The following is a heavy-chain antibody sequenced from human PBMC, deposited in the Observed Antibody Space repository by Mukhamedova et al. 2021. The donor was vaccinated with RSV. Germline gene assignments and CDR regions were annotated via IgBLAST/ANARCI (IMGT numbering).Heavy chain of an antibody. CDR2: GGT. CDR3: ARDIAADGWFDP. J-gene: IGHJ5*02. D-gene: IGHD6-13*01. V-gene: IGHV4-59*01. Sequence: GGTNYNPSLKSRVTISVDTSKNQFSLKLSSVTAADTAVYYCARDIAADGWFDPWGQGTLVTVSS.